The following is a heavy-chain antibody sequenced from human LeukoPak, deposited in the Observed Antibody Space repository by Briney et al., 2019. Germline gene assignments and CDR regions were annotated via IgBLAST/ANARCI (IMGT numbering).Heavy chain of an antibody. CDR2: ISWNSGSI. CDR1: GFTFDDYA. V-gene: IGHV3-9*01. Sequence: GGSLRLSCAASGFTFDDYAMHWVRQAPGKGLEWVSGISWNSGSIGYADSVKGRFTISRDNAKNSLYLQMNSLRAEDTALYYCAKDFGYDSSGYYDYWGQGTLVTVSS. CDR3: AKDFGYDSSGYYDY. D-gene: IGHD3-22*01. J-gene: IGHJ4*02.